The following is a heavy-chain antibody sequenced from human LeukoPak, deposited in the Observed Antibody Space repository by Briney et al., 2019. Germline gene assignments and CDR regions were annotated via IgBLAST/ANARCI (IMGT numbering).Heavy chain of an antibody. J-gene: IGHJ1*01. CDR3: AMTYYYDSSGPKYFQH. Sequence: PGGSLRLSCAASGFTVSSNYMSWVRQGPGKGLECVSVISNDGDTYYADSVKGRFTISRDTSKNTVSLQMNSLRAEDTAVYYCAMTYYYDSSGPKYFQHWGQGTLVTVSS. CDR1: GFTVSSNY. CDR2: ISNDGDT. D-gene: IGHD3-22*01. V-gene: IGHV3-53*01.